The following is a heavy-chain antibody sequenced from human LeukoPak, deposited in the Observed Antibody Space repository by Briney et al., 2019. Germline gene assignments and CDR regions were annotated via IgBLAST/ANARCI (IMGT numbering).Heavy chain of an antibody. J-gene: IGHJ6*04. D-gene: IGHD3-10*01. Sequence: PSETLSLTCTVSGGSVSSGSYYWSWIRQPPGKGPEWIGYIYYSGSTNYNPSLKSRVTISVDTSKNQFSLKLSSVTAADTAVYYCARAAMVRGVILGYYGMDVWGKGTTVTVSS. CDR3: ARAAMVRGVILGYYGMDV. V-gene: IGHV4-61*01. CDR1: GGSVSSGSYY. CDR2: IYYSGST.